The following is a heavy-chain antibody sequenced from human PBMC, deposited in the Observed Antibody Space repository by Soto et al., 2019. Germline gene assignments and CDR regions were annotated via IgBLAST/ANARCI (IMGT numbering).Heavy chain of an antibody. V-gene: IGHV3-33*01. CDR1: GFTFSSYG. J-gene: IGHJ6*02. D-gene: IGHD1-26*01. CDR2: IWYDGSNK. CDR3: VTAMNANPRENYSYYGLDV. Sequence: QVQLMESGGGVVQPGRSLRLSCVASGFTFSSYGMHWVRQAPGKGLEWVALIWYDGSNKYYADCVKGRFTVSRDNSKNRLFLQMNSLRVEDTAVYYCVTAMNANPRENYSYYGLDVWGQGTTVTVSS.